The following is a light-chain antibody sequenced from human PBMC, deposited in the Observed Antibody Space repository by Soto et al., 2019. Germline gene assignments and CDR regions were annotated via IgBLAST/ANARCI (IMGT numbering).Light chain of an antibody. V-gene: IGKV1-6*01. CDR2: AAS. CDR3: LQYNGYYRT. CDR1: QGITDD. Sequence: AIQMTQSPSSLSASVGDRVTITCRASQGITDDLGWYQQKPGKAPKLLIYAASSLQSGVPSRFSGSGSGTDFTLTISSLQPEDFATYYCLQYNGYYRTFDQGTKVEIK. J-gene: IGKJ1*01.